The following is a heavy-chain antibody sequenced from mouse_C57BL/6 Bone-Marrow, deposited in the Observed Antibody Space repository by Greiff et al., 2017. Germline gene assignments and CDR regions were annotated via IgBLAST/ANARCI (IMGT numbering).Heavy chain of an antibody. CDR3: ARHSAAITLDY. J-gene: IGHJ2*01. CDR2: INSDGGST. V-gene: IGHV5-2*01. CDR1: EYEFPSHD. D-gene: IGHD2-4*01. Sequence: DVKLVESGGGLVQPGESLKLSCESNEYEFPSHDMSWVRKTPEKRLELVAAINSDGGSTYYPDTMERRFIISRDNTKTTLYLQMSSLRSEDAALYYCARHSAAITLDYWGQGTTLTVSS.